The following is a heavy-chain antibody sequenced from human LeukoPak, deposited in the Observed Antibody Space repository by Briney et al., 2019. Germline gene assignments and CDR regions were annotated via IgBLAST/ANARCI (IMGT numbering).Heavy chain of an antibody. CDR2: FSGSGGST. CDR1: GFTFSSYA. D-gene: IGHD1-7*01. Sequence: GGSLRLSCAASGFTFSSYAMSWVRQAPGKGLEWVSGFSGSGGSTYYADSVKGRFTISRDNSKNTVYLQMNSLRAEDTAVYYCARLGLHWYFDLWGRGTLVTVSS. CDR3: ARLGLHWYFDL. J-gene: IGHJ2*01. V-gene: IGHV3-23*01.